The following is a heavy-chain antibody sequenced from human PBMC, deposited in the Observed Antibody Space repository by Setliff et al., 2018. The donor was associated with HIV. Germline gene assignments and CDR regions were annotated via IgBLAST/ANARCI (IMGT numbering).Heavy chain of an antibody. J-gene: IGHJ4*02. Sequence: PSETLSLTCTVSGGSISRSGTYWGWIRQPPGKGLEWIGSIYYSGSTYYNPSLKSRVTISVDTSKNQFSLKLSSVTAADTAVYYCARQAVRDYWGQGTLVTVSS. CDR2: IYYSGST. CDR1: GGSISRSGTY. D-gene: IGHD1-1*01. CDR3: ARQAVRDY. V-gene: IGHV4-39*01.